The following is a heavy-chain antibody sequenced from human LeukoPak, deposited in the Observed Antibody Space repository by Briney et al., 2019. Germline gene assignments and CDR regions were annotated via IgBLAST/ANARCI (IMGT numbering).Heavy chain of an antibody. D-gene: IGHD5-24*01. CDR3: AREGDGYFYYFDY. J-gene: IGHJ4*02. Sequence: SETLSLTCAVSGGSISSYYWSWIRQPPGKGLEWIGYIYYSGSTNYNPSLKSRVTISVDTSKNQFSLKLSSVTAADTAVYYCAREGDGYFYYFDYWGQGTLVTVSS. CDR1: GGSISSYY. V-gene: IGHV4-59*01. CDR2: IYYSGST.